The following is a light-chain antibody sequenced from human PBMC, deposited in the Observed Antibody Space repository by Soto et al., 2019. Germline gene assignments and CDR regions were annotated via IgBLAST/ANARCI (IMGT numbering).Light chain of an antibody. CDR3: CSYAGTHAFVI. CDR1: SNDIGGYNS. CDR2: DVT. J-gene: IGLJ2*01. V-gene: IGLV2-11*01. Sequence: QSALTQPHSVSGSPGQTVTISCTGTSNDIGGYNSVSWYQRHPGKAPKLIIYDVTKRPSGVPDRFSGSKSGDTASLTISGLQSEDDAEYYCCSYAGTHAFVIFGAWTKLTVL.